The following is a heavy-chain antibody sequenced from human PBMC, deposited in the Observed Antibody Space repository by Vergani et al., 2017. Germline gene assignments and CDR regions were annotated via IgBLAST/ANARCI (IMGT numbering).Heavy chain of an antibody. Sequence: QVRLQESGPGLVKPSQTLSLTCTVSGGSISSGGYYWSWIRQHPGKGLEWIGYIYYSGLTYYNPSLKSRVAISVDTSKNQFSLKVTSVTAADTAVYFCARQRPGSGWSPGDFDDWGQGILVTVSS. D-gene: IGHD6-19*01. J-gene: IGHJ4*02. CDR2: IYYSGLT. CDR1: GGSISSGGYY. CDR3: ARQRPGSGWSPGDFDD. V-gene: IGHV4-31*03.